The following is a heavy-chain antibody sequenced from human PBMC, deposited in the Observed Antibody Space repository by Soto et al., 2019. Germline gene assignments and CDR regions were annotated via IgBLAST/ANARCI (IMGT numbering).Heavy chain of an antibody. CDR1: GYTFTGYY. Sequence: ASVKVSCKASGYTFTGYYMHWVRQAPGQGLEWMGWINPNSGGTKYAQKFQGWVTMTRDTSISTACMEPSRVRSADKDAYYCARASRPLAGGAFDIWGQGTMVTVSS. CDR2: INPNSGGT. J-gene: IGHJ3*02. D-gene: IGHD1-1*01. V-gene: IGHV1-2*04. CDR3: ARASRPLAGGAFDI.